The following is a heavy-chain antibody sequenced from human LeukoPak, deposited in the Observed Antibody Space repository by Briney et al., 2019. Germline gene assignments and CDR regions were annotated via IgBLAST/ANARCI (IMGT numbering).Heavy chain of an antibody. CDR3: ARRDYSDSSDYFPLFDN. CDR1: GFAFANYA. Sequence: GGFLRLSCAASGFAFANYAMAWVRQAPGKGLSWVTGITGNGVTTYYADSVKGRFTISRDNSKNTLYLQMNSLRVEDTAVYYCARRDYSDSSDYFPLFDNWGQGTLVTVSS. CDR2: ITGNGVTT. J-gene: IGHJ4*02. D-gene: IGHD3-22*01. V-gene: IGHV3-23*01.